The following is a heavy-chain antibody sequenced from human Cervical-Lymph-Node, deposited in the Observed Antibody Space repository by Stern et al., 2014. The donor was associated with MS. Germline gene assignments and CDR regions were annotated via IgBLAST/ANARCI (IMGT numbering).Heavy chain of an antibody. CDR2: INPTDSTT. D-gene: IGHD6-13*01. CDR1: GYTFTTYY. J-gene: IGHJ4*02. Sequence: VQLLQSGAEVKKPGASVKVSCKASGYTFTTYYMHWVRQAPGQGLEWMGFINPTDSTTKSAQKFQGRVTMTRDTSTNTVFMELSNLRSEDTAVYYCARVLAAGTGINYWGQGTLVTVSS. V-gene: IGHV1-46*01. CDR3: ARVLAAGTGINY.